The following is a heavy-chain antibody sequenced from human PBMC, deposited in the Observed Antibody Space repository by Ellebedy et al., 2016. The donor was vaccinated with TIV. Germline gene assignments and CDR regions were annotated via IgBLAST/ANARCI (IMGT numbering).Heavy chain of an antibody. CDR1: GGSISSYNW. Sequence: SETLSLTCAVSGGSISSYNWWSWVRQPPGKVLEWIGEIYHSGSTNYNPSLKSRVTMSVDTSRNQFSPRLSSVTAEDTAVYHCARDPGITEAGTVPPNIGFDLWGQGTLVTVSS. J-gene: IGHJ4*02. CDR2: IYHSGST. D-gene: IGHD6-19*01. CDR3: ARDPGITEAGTVPPNIGFDL. V-gene: IGHV4-4*02.